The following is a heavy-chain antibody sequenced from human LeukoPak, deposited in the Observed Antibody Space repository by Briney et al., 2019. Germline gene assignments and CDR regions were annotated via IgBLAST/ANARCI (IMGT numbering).Heavy chain of an antibody. Sequence: GGSLRLSCAASGFAFSTYSMNWVRQAPGKGLEWVSYISFTSTTTYYADSVKGRFTISRDNAKNSLYLQMNSLRPEDTAVYYCAGDEGGIAAAGYYYNYGMDVWGQGNTVTVSS. CDR1: GFAFSTYS. V-gene: IGHV3-48*01. J-gene: IGHJ6*02. CDR3: AGDEGGIAAAGYYYNYGMDV. CDR2: ISFTSTTT. D-gene: IGHD6-13*01.